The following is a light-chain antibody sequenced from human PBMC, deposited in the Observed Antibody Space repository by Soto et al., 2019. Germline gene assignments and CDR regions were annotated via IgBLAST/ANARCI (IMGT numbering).Light chain of an antibody. Sequence: QSVLTQPPSVSGAPGQRVTISCTGSRSNIGSNYDVHWYQQFPGTAPKLLIYANRNRPSGVPDRFSGSKAGASASLAITGLQAEDEADYYCQSYDSSLSGVVFGGGTKLTVL. V-gene: IGLV1-40*01. CDR1: RSNIGSNYD. J-gene: IGLJ2*01. CDR2: ANR. CDR3: QSYDSSLSGVV.